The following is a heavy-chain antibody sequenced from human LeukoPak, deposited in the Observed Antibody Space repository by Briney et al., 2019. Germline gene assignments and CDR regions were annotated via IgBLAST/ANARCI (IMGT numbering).Heavy chain of an antibody. D-gene: IGHD1-7*01. CDR3: VKSTGTTPYYVDY. Sequence: GGSLRLSCSASGFTFSTCAMHWVRQAPGKGLEYVSAINNNGGDTYHADSVKGRFTISRDNSKNTLYLQMSSLRTEDTAVYYCVKSTGTTPYYVDYWGQGTLVTVSS. CDR2: INNNGGDT. J-gene: IGHJ4*02. CDR1: GFTFSTCA. V-gene: IGHV3-64D*06.